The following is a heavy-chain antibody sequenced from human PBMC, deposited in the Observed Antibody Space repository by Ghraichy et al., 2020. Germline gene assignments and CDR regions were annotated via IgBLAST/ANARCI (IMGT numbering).Heavy chain of an antibody. V-gene: IGHV3-7*03. J-gene: IGHJ6*03. CDR3: ARGGPLYYYYYYYLDG. CDR1: GFTFSSYW. Sequence: GGSLRLSCAASGFTFSSYWMSWVRQAPGKGLEWVANIKQDGSAKYYVDSVKGRFTISRDNAKNSLYLQMNSLRAEDTAVYYCARGGPLYYYYYYYLDGWGKGTTVTVYS. CDR2: IKQDGSAK. D-gene: IGHD3-16*02.